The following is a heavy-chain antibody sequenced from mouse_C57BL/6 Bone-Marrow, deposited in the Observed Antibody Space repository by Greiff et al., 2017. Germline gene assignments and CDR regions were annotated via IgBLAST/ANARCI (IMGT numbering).Heavy chain of an antibody. J-gene: IGHJ2*01. V-gene: IGHV6-3*01. CDR2: IRLKSDNYAT. CDR1: GFTFSNYW. D-gene: IGHD1-1*01. CDR3: TGGTTVVAPFDY. Sequence: EVHLVESGGGLVQPGGSMKLSCVASGFTFSNYWMNWVRQSPEKGLEWVAQIRLKSDNYATHYAESVKGRFTISRDDSKSSVYLQMNNLRAEDAGIYYCTGGTTVVAPFDYWGQGTTLTVSS.